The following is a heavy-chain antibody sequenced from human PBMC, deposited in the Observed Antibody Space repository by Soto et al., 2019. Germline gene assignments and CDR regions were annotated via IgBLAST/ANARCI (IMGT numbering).Heavy chain of an antibody. CDR3: ARGIAATSEGYAFDI. V-gene: IGHV1-2*04. CDR1: GYTFTGYY. Sequence: QVQLVQSGAEVKKPGASVKVSCKASGYTFTGYYMHWVRQAPGQGLEWMGWINPNSGGTNYAQKFQGWVTMTRETSISTAYMELSRLRSDDTAVYYCARGIAATSEGYAFDIWGQGTMVTVSS. D-gene: IGHD6-13*01. CDR2: INPNSGGT. J-gene: IGHJ3*02.